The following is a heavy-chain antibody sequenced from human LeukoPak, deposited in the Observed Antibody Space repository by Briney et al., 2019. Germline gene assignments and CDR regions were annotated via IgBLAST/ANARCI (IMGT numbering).Heavy chain of an antibody. CDR2: ISNNGGYT. CDR1: GFTFSSSA. D-gene: IGHD6-13*01. CDR3: AKDGGDSSSWYYFDY. J-gene: IGHJ4*02. Sequence: PGGSLRLSCAASGFTFSSSAMSWVRQAPGKGLEWVSAISNNGGYTYYADSVKGRFTISRDNSKNTLYLQMNSLRAEDTAVYYCAKDGGDSSSWYYFDYWGQGTLVTVSS. V-gene: IGHV3-23*01.